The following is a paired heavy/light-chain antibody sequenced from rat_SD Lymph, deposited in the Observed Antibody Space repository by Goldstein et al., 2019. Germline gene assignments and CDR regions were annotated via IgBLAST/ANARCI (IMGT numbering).Heavy chain of an antibody. CDR2: ISYDGGST. J-gene: IGHJ2*01. Sequence: EVQLVESGGGLVQPGRSLKLSCAASGFTFSDYYMAWVRQAPTKGLEWVASISYDGGSTYYRDSVKGRFTISRDNAKSSLYLQMDSLRSEDTATYYCTTDENWEPFDYWGQGVMVTVSS. CDR3: TTDENWEPFDY. D-gene: IGHD5-1*01. V-gene: IGHV5-20*01. CDR1: GFTFSDYY.
Light chain of an antibody. Sequence: DIVMTQSPTSMSISVGDRVTMNCKASQNVGSNVDWYQQKTGQSPKLLIYKASNRYTGVPDRFTGSGSGTDFTFTISNMQAEDLAVYYCMQSNSYPNTFGAGTKLELK. V-gene: IGKV6S10*01. CDR1: QNVGSN. CDR2: KAS. CDR3: MQSNSYPNT. J-gene: IGKJ2-1*01.